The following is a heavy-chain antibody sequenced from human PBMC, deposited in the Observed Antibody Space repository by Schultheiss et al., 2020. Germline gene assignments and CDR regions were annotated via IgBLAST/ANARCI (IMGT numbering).Heavy chain of an antibody. Sequence: GESLKISCAASGFTFSSYWMHWVRQAPGKGLVWVSRINSDGSSTSYADSVKGRFTISRDNAKNTLYLQMNSLRAEDTAVYYCALPSGYNGRVYYYYGMDVWGQGNTVTVSS. J-gene: IGHJ6*02. D-gene: IGHD5-12*01. CDR2: INSDGSST. V-gene: IGHV3-74*01. CDR1: GFTFSSYW. CDR3: ALPSGYNGRVYYYYGMDV.